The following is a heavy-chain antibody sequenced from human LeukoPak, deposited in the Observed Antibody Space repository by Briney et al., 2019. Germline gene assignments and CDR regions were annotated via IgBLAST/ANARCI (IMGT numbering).Heavy chain of an antibody. Sequence: SETLSLTCTVSGGSISSGSYYWSWIRQPAGKGLEWIGRIYTSGSTNYNPSLKSRVTISVDTSKNQFSLKLSSVTAADTAVCYCARAGSSGWYDYWGQGTLVTVSS. CDR3: ARAGSSGWYDY. CDR1: GGSISSGSYY. CDR2: IYTSGST. J-gene: IGHJ4*02. D-gene: IGHD6-19*01. V-gene: IGHV4-61*02.